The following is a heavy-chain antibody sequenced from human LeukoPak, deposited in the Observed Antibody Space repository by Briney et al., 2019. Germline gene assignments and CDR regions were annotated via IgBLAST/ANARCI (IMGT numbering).Heavy chain of an antibody. V-gene: IGHV4-30-4*08. CDR2: IYYSGST. J-gene: IGHJ4*02. CDR3: ARDTYQYHFDY. D-gene: IGHD2-2*01. Sequence: PSETLSLTCTVSGGSISSGDYYWSWIRQPPGKGLEWIGYIYYSGSTYYNPSLKSRVTISVDTSKNQFSLKLSPVTAAGTAVYYCARDTYQYHFDYWGQGTLVTVSS. CDR1: GGSISSGDYY.